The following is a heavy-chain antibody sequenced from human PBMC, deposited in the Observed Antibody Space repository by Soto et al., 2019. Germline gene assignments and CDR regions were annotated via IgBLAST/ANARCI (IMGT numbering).Heavy chain of an antibody. CDR2: IIPIFGTA. V-gene: IGHV1-69*01. Sequence: QVQLVQSGAEVQKPGSSVKVSCKASGGTFSSYAISWVRQAPGQGLEWMGGIIPIFGTANYAQKFQGRVTITADESTSTAYMEPSSLRAEDTAVYYCAREKRGYSGYDTPPRYFDYWGQGTLVTVSS. CDR1: GGTFSSYA. J-gene: IGHJ4*02. CDR3: AREKRGYSGYDTPPRYFDY. D-gene: IGHD5-12*01.